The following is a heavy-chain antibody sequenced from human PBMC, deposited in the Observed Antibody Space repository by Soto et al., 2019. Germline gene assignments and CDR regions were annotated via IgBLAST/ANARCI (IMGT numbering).Heavy chain of an antibody. J-gene: IGHJ4*02. CDR1: GFTFSSYA. Sequence: GGSLRLSCAASGFTFSSYAMSWVRQAPGKGLEWVSAISGSGGSTYYADSVKGRFTISRDNSKNTLYLQMNSLRAEDTAVYYCAKGLSSIFGVVIIDFDYWGQGTLVTVSS. CDR2: ISGSGGST. D-gene: IGHD3-3*01. V-gene: IGHV3-23*01. CDR3: AKGLSSIFGVVIIDFDY.